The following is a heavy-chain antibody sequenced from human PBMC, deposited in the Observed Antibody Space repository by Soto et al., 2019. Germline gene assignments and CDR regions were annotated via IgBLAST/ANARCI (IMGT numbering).Heavy chain of an antibody. CDR2: ILYDGSNE. CDR3: ARDMGYCSGTNCYVFDY. CDR1: GFTFSSYA. V-gene: IGHV3-30-3*01. Sequence: QVQLVESGGGVVQPGRSLRLSCAASGFTFSSYAMHWVRQAPGKGLEWVAVILYDGSNEYYADSVKGRFTISRDNSKNTLYLQMNSLRTEDTAVYYCARDMGYCSGTNCYVFDYWGQGTLVTVSS. D-gene: IGHD2-15*01. J-gene: IGHJ4*02.